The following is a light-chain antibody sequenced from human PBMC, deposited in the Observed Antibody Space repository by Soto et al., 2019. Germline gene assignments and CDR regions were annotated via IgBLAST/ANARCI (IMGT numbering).Light chain of an antibody. J-gene: IGKJ1*01. V-gene: IGKV3-15*01. CDR2: AAS. CDR1: QSLTSN. Sequence: IVMTQSPATLSVSPGERATLSCRASQSLTSNLAWYQQKPGQAPGLLIYAASTRATGIPARFSGSESGTEFTLTISSLESEDFAVYYCQQYNNWPRTFGQGTKVDIK. CDR3: QQYNNWPRT.